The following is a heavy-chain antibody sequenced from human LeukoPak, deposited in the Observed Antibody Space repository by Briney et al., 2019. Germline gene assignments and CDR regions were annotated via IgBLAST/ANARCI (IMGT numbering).Heavy chain of an antibody. D-gene: IGHD4-11*01. V-gene: IGHV1-2*02. CDR3: ARDPSSVTLYFFDY. J-gene: IGHJ4*02. CDR1: GYTFRGNY. Sequence: ASVKISCKASGYTFRGNYIHWLRQAPGQGLEWMGWIDANNGDTKSAQKFQGRVTMSRNTSISTAYMDLSSLSPDDAAVYYCARDPSSVTLYFFDYWGQGTLVTVSS. CDR2: IDANNGDT.